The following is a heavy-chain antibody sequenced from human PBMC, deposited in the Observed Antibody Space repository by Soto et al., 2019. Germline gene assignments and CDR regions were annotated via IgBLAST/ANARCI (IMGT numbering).Heavy chain of an antibody. Sequence: QVQLVESGGGVVQPGRSLRLSCAASGFTFSSYAMHWVRQAPGKGLEWVAVISYDGSNKYYADSVKGRFTISRDNSKNTLYLQMNSLRAEDTAVYYCARSKVAVAGLFDYWGREPWSPSPQ. CDR3: ARSKVAVAGLFDY. CDR2: ISYDGSNK. V-gene: IGHV3-30-3*01. CDR1: GFTFSSYA. J-gene: IGHJ4*02. D-gene: IGHD6-19*01.